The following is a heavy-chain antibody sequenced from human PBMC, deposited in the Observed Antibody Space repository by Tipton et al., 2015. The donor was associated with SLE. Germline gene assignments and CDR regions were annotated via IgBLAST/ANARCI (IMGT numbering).Heavy chain of an antibody. CDR2: VSTSGGST. CDR3: AREKGITNNWYFDL. Sequence: SLRLSCAASGFTFINYAMTWVRQAPGKGLEWVSGVSTSGGSTYYADSVKGRFTVARDNSKNTVYLQMNSLRAEDTAVYYCAREKGITNNWYFDLWGRGTLVTASS. J-gene: IGHJ2*01. V-gene: IGHV3-23*01. D-gene: IGHD3-10*01. CDR1: GFTFINYA.